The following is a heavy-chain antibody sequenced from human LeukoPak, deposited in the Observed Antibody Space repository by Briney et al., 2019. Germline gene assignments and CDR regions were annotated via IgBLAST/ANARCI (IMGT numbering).Heavy chain of an antibody. J-gene: IGHJ4*02. Sequence: ASVKVSCKASGYTFTSYYMHWVRQAPGQGLEWMGIINPSGGSTSYAQKFQGRVTVTRDMSTSTVYMELSSLRSEDTAVYYCARAWYYGSGSYTPPFDYWGQGTLVTVSS. D-gene: IGHD3-10*01. CDR3: ARAWYYGSGSYTPPFDY. CDR2: INPSGGST. V-gene: IGHV1-46*01. CDR1: GYTFTSYY.